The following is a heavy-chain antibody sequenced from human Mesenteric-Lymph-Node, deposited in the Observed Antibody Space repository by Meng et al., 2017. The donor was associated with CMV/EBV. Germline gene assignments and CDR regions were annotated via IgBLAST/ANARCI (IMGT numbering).Heavy chain of an antibody. CDR2: IYWDDDK. D-gene: IGHD6-19*01. Sequence: CTFSGFSLSTSGVGVGWIRQPPGKALEWLALIYWDDDKRYSPSLRSRLTITKDTSKNQVVLTMTNMDPVDTATYYCARLNSGWSFDYWGQGTLVTVSS. CDR3: ARLNSGWSFDY. J-gene: IGHJ4*02. CDR1: GFSLSTSGVG. V-gene: IGHV2-5*02.